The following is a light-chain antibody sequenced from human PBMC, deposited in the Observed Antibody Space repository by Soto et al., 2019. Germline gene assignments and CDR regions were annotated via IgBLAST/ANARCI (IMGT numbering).Light chain of an antibody. V-gene: IGKV1-5*03. CDR1: QSVSSW. CDR3: QHYASFSGT. J-gene: IGKJ1*01. CDR2: KAS. Sequence: IQISQSPSTLSASVGDRVTITCRASQSVSSWVAWYHLKPGKAPKLLIYKASTLETGVPSRFSGSGSRTEFTLTISSLQPDDFATYYCQHYASFSGTFGQGTKVDIK.